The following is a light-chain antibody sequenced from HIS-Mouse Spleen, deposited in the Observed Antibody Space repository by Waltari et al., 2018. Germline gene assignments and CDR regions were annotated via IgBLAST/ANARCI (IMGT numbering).Light chain of an antibody. CDR2: EDT. CDR1: ALPKKY. CDR3: YSTDSSGNHRV. J-gene: IGLJ2*01. Sequence: SYELTQPPSVSVPPGQTARITCSGDALPKKYAYWYQQKSGQAPGLVISEDTKRPPGIPEGFSGSSSGTMATLTISGAQVEDEADYYCYSTDSSGNHRVFGGGTKLTVL. V-gene: IGLV3-10*01.